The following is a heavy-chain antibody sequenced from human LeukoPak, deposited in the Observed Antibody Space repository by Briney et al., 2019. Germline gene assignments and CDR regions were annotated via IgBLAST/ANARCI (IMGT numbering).Heavy chain of an antibody. CDR1: GGSFSGYY. V-gene: IGHV4-34*01. Sequence: SETLSLTCAVYGGSFSGYYWSWIRQPPGKGLEWIGEINHSGSTNYNPSLKSRVTISVDTSKNQFSLKLSSVTAADTAVYYCARIGSHRTIDYWGQGTLVTASS. CDR3: ARIGSHRTIDY. D-gene: IGHD2-15*01. CDR2: INHSGST. J-gene: IGHJ4*02.